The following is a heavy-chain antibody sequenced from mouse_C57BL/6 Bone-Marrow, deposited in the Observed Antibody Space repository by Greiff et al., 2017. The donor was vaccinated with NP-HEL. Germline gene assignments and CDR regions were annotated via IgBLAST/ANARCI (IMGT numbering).Heavy chain of an antibody. CDR3: ARNGDGGYWYFDV. CDR1: GYTFTSYW. Sequence: QVQLQQPGAELVRPGSSVKLSCKASGYTFTSYWMDWVKQRPGQGLEWIGNIYPSDSETHYNQKFKDKATLTVDKSSSTAYMQLSSLTSEDSAVYYCARNGDGGYWYFDVWGTGTTVTVSS. J-gene: IGHJ1*03. V-gene: IGHV1-61*01. CDR2: IYPSDSET.